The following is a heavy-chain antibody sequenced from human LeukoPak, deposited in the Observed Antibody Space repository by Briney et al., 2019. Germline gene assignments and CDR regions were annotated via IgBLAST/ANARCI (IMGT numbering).Heavy chain of an antibody. CDR1: GFTFSNYA. CDR2: ITDTGGST. V-gene: IGHV3-23*01. CDR3: AKDFLGPFGELLTNAFDI. J-gene: IGHJ3*02. D-gene: IGHD3-10*01. Sequence: GGSLRLSCAASGFTFSNYAMSWVRQAPGKGLEWVSAITDTGGSTYYADSVKGRFTISRDNSKNTLYLQMNSLRAEDTAVYYCAKDFLGPFGELLTNAFDIWGQGTMVTVSS.